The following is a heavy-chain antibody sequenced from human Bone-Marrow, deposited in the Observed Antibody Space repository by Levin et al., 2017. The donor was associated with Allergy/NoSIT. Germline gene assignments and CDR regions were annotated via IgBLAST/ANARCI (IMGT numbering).Heavy chain of an antibody. Sequence: LSLTCAASGFTFSTYAMSWVRQAPGKGLEWVSGITGSGDSTYYADSVKGRFTISRDNSKNTLLMQVDSLRPEDTAVYYCARGNSYGNLRFDYWGQGTLVTVSS. J-gene: IGHJ4*02. CDR2: ITGSGDST. V-gene: IGHV3-23*01. D-gene: IGHD5-18*01. CDR3: ARGNSYGNLRFDY. CDR1: GFTFSTYA.